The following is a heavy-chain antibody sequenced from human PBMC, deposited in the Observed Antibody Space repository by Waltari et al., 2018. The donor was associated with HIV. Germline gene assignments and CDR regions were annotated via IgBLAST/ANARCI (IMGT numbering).Heavy chain of an antibody. V-gene: IGHV4-4*07. J-gene: IGHJ4*02. CDR2: IYTSGST. Sequence: QVQLQESGPGLVKPSETLSLPCTVPGGSISSYYWSWFRQPAGQGLEWVGRIYTSGSTNYNPALKSRVTMSVDTSKNQFSLKLSSVTAADTAVYYCAGTYYDYVWGSYRPPPFDYWGQATLVTVSS. CDR3: AGTYYDYVWGSYRPPPFDY. CDR1: GGSISSYY. D-gene: IGHD3-16*02.